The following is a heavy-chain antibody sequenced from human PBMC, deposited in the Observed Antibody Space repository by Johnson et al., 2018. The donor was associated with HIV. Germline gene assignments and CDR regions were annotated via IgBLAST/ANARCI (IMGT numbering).Heavy chain of an antibody. CDR1: GFTFSSYA. J-gene: IGHJ3*02. D-gene: IGHD4-23*01. Sequence: QVQLVESGGGVVQPGRSLRLSCAASGFTFSSYAMHWVRQAPGKGLEWVAVISYDGGNKYYADSVKGRFTISRDNSKNTLYLQMNSLRAEDTAVYYCARQTTVVSGDAFDIWGQGTMVTVSS. CDR3: ARQTTVVSGDAFDI. V-gene: IGHV3-30-3*01. CDR2: ISYDGGNK.